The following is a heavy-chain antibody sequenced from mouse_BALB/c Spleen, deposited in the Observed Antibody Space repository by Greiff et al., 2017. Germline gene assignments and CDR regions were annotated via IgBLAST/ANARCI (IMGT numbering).Heavy chain of an antibody. CDR2: ISNGGGST. CDR1: GFTFSSYT. Sequence: EVQVVESGGGLVQPGGSLKLSCAASGFTFSSYTMSWVRQTPEKRLEWVAYISNGGGSTYYPDTVKGRFTISRDNAKNTLYLQMSSLKSEDTAMYYCARGRKIYFYAMDYWGQGTSVTVSS. J-gene: IGHJ4*01. CDR3: ARGRKIYFYAMDY. V-gene: IGHV5-12-2*01.